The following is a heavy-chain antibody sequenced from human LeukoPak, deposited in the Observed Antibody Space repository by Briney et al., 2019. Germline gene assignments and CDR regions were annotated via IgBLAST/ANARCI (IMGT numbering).Heavy chain of an antibody. CDR3: AREGYCSSTSCEKVGYYYYYGMGV. V-gene: IGHV1-18*01. D-gene: IGHD2-2*01. J-gene: IGHJ6*02. Sequence: ASVKVSCKASGGTFSSYAISWVRQAPGQGLEWMGWISAYNGNTNYAQKLQGRVTMTTDTSTSTAYMELRSLRSDDTAVYYCAREGYCSSTSCEKVGYYYYYGMGVWGQGTTVTVSS. CDR2: ISAYNGNT. CDR1: GGTFSSYA.